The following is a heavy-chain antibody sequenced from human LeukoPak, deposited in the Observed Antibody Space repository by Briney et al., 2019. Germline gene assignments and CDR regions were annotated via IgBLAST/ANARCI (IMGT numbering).Heavy chain of an antibody. CDR3: ARGAAEVVVSFFFDY. CDR2: IIPILGIA. Sequence: ASVKVSCKASGYTFTGYYMHWVRQAPGQGLEWMGRIIPILGIANYAQKFQGRVTITADKSTSTAYMELSSLRSEDAAVYYCARGAAEVVVSFFFDYWGQGTLVTVSS. CDR1: GYTFTGYY. D-gene: IGHD3-22*01. V-gene: IGHV1-69*04. J-gene: IGHJ4*02.